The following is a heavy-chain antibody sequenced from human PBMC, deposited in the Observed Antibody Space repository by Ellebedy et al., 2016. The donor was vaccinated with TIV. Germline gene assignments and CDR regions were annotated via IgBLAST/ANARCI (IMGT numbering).Heavy chain of an antibody. J-gene: IGHJ4*02. CDR3: ARALRSGIAAAGAVG. CDR1: GGTFSSYA. D-gene: IGHD6-13*01. CDR2: IIPIFGTA. Sequence: SVKVSXXASGGTFSSYAISWVRQAPGQGLEWMGGIIPIFGTANYAQKFQGRVTITADESTSTAYMELSSLRSEDTAVYYCARALRSGIAAAGAVGWGQGTLVTVSS. V-gene: IGHV1-69*13.